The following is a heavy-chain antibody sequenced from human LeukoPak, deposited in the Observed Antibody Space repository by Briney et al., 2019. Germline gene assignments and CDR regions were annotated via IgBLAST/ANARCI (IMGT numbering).Heavy chain of an antibody. Sequence: GGSLRLSCAASGFTFSDYYMSWIRQAPGKGLEWVSYISSSGSTIYYADSVKGRFIISRDNAKNSLYLQMNSLRAEDTAVYYCARDISGYGTPYYFDYWGQGTLVTVSS. D-gene: IGHD5-12*01. CDR1: GFTFSDYY. CDR2: ISSSGSTI. J-gene: IGHJ4*02. V-gene: IGHV3-11*01. CDR3: ARDISGYGTPYYFDY.